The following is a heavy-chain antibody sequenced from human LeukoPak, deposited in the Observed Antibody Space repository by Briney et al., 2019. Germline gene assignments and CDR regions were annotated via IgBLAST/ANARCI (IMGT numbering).Heavy chain of an antibody. J-gene: IGHJ4*02. D-gene: IGHD3-9*01. V-gene: IGHV1-46*01. CDR1: GYTFTSYY. Sequence: ASVKVSCKASGYTFTSYYMHWVRQAPGQGLEWMGIINPSGGSTSYAQKFQGRVTMTRDTSTSTVYMELSSLRPEDTAVYYCARAENRYDILTGYLSFDYWGQGTLVTVSS. CDR3: ARAENRYDILTGYLSFDY. CDR2: INPSGGST.